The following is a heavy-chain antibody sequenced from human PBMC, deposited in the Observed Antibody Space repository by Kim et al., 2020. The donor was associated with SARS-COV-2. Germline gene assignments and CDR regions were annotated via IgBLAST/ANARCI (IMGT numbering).Heavy chain of an antibody. CDR3: ARHLRNWYFDL. Sequence: TSDSRSPKGQVTISVDTSKKQFSLRLSSVTAADAAVYYCARHLRNWYFDLWGRGTLVTVSS. J-gene: IGHJ2*01. CDR2: T. V-gene: IGHV4-39*01.